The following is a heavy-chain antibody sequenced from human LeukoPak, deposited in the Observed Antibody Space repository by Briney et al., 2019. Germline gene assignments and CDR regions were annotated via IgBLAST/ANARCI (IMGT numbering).Heavy chain of an antibody. J-gene: IGHJ4*02. V-gene: IGHV1-69*05. D-gene: IGHD2-15*01. CDR1: GGTFSSYA. CDR3: ARDREPYCTGGTCYSTGDY. CDR2: IIPIFGTA. Sequence: ASVKVSCKASGGTFSSYAISWVRQAPGQGLEWMGRIIPIFGTANYAQKFQGRVTITTDESTSTAYMELSSLRSEDTAVYYCARDREPYCTGGTCYSTGDYWGQGTLVTVSS.